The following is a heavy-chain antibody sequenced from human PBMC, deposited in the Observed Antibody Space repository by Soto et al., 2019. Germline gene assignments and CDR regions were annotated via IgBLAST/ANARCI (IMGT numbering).Heavy chain of an antibody. Sequence: QVQLVQSGAEVKKPGASVKVSCKASGYTFTSYAMHWVRQAPGQRLEWMGWINADNGNTKYSQKLQGRVTINRDTSASTAYMELSSLRSEDTAVYYCARVTGYYAPDYWGQGTLVTVSS. D-gene: IGHD3-9*01. CDR1: GYTFTSYA. V-gene: IGHV1-3*01. J-gene: IGHJ4*02. CDR2: INADNGNT. CDR3: ARVTGYYAPDY.